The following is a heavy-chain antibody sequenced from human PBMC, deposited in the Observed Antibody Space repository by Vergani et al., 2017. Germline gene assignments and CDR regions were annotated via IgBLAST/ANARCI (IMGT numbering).Heavy chain of an antibody. Sequence: QVKLQESGPGLVKPPGTLSLNCAVSGDSISSNLWWSWVRQSPGKGLEWIGEVSHSGDTNYNPSLKSRVTMSVDKSTNQFSLKLNSVTAADTAVYYCARLLIIPSARDAFDIWGQGTSVTVSS. CDR3: ARLLIIPSARDAFDI. CDR1: GDSISSNLW. J-gene: IGHJ3*02. V-gene: IGHV4-4*03. D-gene: IGHD2-2*01. CDR2: VSHSGDT.